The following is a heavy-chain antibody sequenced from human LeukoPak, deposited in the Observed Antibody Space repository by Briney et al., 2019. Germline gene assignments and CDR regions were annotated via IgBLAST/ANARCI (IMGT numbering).Heavy chain of an antibody. CDR2: INSDGSIT. V-gene: IGHV3-74*01. J-gene: IGHJ5*02. Sequence: GGSLRLSCAASGFTISSYWMHWVRQAPGRGLVWVSRINSDGSITNYADSVKGRFTISRDNAKNTLYLQMNSLSAEDTAVYYCTRVAGPIAWGQGTLVTVSS. CDR1: GFTISSYW. CDR3: TRVAGPIA. D-gene: IGHD2-15*01.